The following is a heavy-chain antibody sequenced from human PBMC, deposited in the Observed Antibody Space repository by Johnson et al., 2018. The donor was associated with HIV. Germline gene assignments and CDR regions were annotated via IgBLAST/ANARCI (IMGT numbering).Heavy chain of an antibody. J-gene: IGHJ3*02. V-gene: IGHV3-30*02. CDR3: KKGWRQGCSTGDGAFDI. CDR1: GFTFSSYG. CDR2: IRGDGGKK. Sequence: QVQLVESGGGVVQPGGSLRLSCVASGFTFSSYGIHWVRQAPGKGLESVAFIRGDGGKKYYAYSVKGRFTISRDHYKKTLHLQMNSLRVDDTAMYYWKKGWRQGCSTGDGAFDIWGQGTMVTVSS. D-gene: IGHD3-10*02.